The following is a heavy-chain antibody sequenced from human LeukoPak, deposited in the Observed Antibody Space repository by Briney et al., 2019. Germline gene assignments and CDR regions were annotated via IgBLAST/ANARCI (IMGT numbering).Heavy chain of an antibody. V-gene: IGHV4-31*03. CDR2: IYYSGST. CDR3: ARAGYYYDSSGYLDY. J-gene: IGHJ4*02. D-gene: IGHD3-22*01. CDR1: GGSISSGGYY. Sequence: SETLSLTCTVSGGSISSGGYYWSWIRQHPGKGLEWIGYIYYSGSTYYNPSLKSRVTISVDTSKNQFSLKLSSVTAADTAVYYCARAGYYYDSSGYLDYWGQGTLVTVSS.